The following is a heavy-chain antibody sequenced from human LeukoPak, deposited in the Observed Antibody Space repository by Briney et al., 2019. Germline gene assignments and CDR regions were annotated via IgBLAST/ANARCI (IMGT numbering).Heavy chain of an antibody. CDR2: IYYSGST. CDR3: ARRGYSSSSGFLDY. V-gene: IGHV4-59*08. J-gene: IGHJ4*02. Sequence: SETLSLTCTVSGGSISSYYWSWIRQPPGKGLEWIGYIYYSGSTNYNPSLKSRVTISVDTSKNQFSLKLSSVTAADTAVYYCARRGYSSSSGFLDYWGQGTLVTVSS. D-gene: IGHD6-6*01. CDR1: GGSISSYY.